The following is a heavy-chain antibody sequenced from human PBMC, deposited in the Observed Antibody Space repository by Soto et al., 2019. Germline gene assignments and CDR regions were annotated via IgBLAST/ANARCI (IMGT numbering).Heavy chain of an antibody. V-gene: IGHV1-24*01. Sequence: ASVKVSCKVSGYTLTELSMHWVRQAPGKGLEWMGGFDPEDGETIYAQKFQGRVTMTEDTSTDTAYMELSSLGSEDTAVYYCATSSGSYFQLHYWGQGTLVTVSS. D-gene: IGHD1-26*01. CDR3: ATSSGSYFQLHY. CDR1: GYTLTELS. CDR2: FDPEDGET. J-gene: IGHJ4*02.